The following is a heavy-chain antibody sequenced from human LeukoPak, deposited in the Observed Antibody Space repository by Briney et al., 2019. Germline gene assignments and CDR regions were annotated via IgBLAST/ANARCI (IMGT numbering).Heavy chain of an antibody. CDR1: GYTFTSYG. Sequence: ASVKVSCKASGYTFTSYGISWVRQAPGHGLEWMGWISAYNGNTNYAQKLQGRVTMTTDTSTSTAYMELRSLRSDDTAVYYCARDRGYYDSSGYLASPDYWGQGTLVTVSS. D-gene: IGHD3-22*01. CDR3: ARDRGYYDSSGYLASPDY. J-gene: IGHJ4*02. CDR2: ISAYNGNT. V-gene: IGHV1-18*01.